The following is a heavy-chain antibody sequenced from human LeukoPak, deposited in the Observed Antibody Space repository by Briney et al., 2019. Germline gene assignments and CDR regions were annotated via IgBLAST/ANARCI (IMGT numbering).Heavy chain of an antibody. CDR1: GGSFIGFH. J-gene: IGHJ4*02. D-gene: IGHD6-13*01. Sequence: SETLSLTCAVYGGSFIGFHWNWIRQPPGKGLEWIGDINHSGSTNYNPSLTSRVTISVDPSKNQFSLNLSSVTAADTAVYYCARGPRSGYSSSWYGSYLDYWGQGTLVTVSS. V-gene: IGHV4-34*01. CDR3: ARGPRSGYSSSWYGSYLDY. CDR2: INHSGST.